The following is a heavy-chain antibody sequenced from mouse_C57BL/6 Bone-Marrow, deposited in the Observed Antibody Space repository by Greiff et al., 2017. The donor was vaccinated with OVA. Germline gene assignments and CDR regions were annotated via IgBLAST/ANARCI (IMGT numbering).Heavy chain of an antibody. V-gene: IGHV1-18*01. Sequence: EVQVVESGPELVKPGASVKIPCKASGYTFTDYNMDWVKQSHGKSLEWIGDIYPNNGGTIYNQKFKGKATLTVDKSSSTAYMERRSLTSEDTAVYYCARRLYYYGTYAMDYWGQGTSVTVSS. J-gene: IGHJ4*01. CDR2: IYPNNGGT. CDR1: GYTFTDYN. CDR3: ARRLYYYGTYAMDY. D-gene: IGHD1-1*01.